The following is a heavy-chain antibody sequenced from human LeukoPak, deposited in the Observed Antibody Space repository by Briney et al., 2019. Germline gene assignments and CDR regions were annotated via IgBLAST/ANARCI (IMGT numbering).Heavy chain of an antibody. CDR3: AKLAIYGVVTYYFDY. V-gene: IGHV3-7*01. CDR2: IKRDGSEK. D-gene: IGHD3-3*02. Sequence: GGSLRLSCAASGFIFSTYWMSWVRQAPGKGLEWVADIKRDGSEKYYVDSVKGRFTISRDNAKNSLYLQMKSLRAEDTAVYYCAKLAIYGVVTYYFDYWGQGTLVTVSS. J-gene: IGHJ4*02. CDR1: GFIFSTYW.